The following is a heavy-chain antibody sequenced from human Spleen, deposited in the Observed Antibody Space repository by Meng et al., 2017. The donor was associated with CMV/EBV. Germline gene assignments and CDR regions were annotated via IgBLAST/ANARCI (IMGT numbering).Heavy chain of an antibody. D-gene: IGHD1-1*01. CDR3: AKDDSGTIDY. Sequence: QVQVVESGGGVVQRGRSLRLSCVVSGFTFSRYGMHWGRQSAGKGLEWVVVISNDGRNKQYVDSVKGRLTISRDNSKNTLYLQMNSLKIEDTGIYYCAKDDSGTIDYWGQGTLVTVSS. CDR1: GFTFSRYG. CDR2: ISNDGRNK. J-gene: IGHJ4*02. V-gene: IGHV3-30*18.